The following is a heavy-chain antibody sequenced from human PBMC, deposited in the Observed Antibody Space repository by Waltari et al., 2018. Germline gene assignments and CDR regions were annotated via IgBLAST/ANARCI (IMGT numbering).Heavy chain of an antibody. J-gene: IGHJ6*02. V-gene: IGHV1-69*01. CDR2: IIPIFGTA. CDR1: GGTFSSYA. D-gene: IGHD2-8*01. Sequence: QVQLVQSGAEVKKPGSSVKVSCKASGGTFSSYAIRWVRQAPGQGLEWMGGIIPIFGTANYAQKFQGRVTITADESTSTAYMELSSLRSEDTAVYYCAGYCTNGVCYPDYYYGMDVWGQGTTVTVSS. CDR3: AGYCTNGVCYPDYYYGMDV.